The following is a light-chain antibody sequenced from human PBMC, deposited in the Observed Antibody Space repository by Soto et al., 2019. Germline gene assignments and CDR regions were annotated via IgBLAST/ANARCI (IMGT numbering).Light chain of an antibody. CDR2: DVS. CDR1: SSDVGGYTY. CDR3: SSDTTSNTRQIV. Sequence: QSVLTQPASVSGSPGQAITISCTGTSSDVGGYTYVSWYQQHPGKAPKFIIYDVSNRPSGVSNRFSGSKSGNTASLTISGLQAEDEADYYCSSDTTSNTRQIVFGTGTKVTVL. V-gene: IGLV2-14*01. J-gene: IGLJ1*01.